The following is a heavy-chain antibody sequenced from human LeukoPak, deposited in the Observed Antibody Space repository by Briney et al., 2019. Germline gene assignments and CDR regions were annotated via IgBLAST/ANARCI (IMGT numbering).Heavy chain of an antibody. V-gene: IGHV3-30*04. CDR2: ISSDGSKK. D-gene: IGHD4-23*01. CDR1: GFTFSSYA. Sequence: GGSLRPSCEVSGFTFSSYAMHWVRQAPGKGLEWVAVISSDGSKKDYADSVKGRFTISRDNSKNTLYLQMNSLRAEDTAVYYCARGAHKRDDYGGFFDYWGQGTLVTVSS. CDR3: ARGAHKRDDYGGFFDY. J-gene: IGHJ4*02.